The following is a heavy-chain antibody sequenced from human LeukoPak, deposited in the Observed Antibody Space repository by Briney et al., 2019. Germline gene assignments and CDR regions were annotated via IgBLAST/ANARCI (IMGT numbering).Heavy chain of an antibody. CDR1: GFTLSSYS. D-gene: IGHD2-2*01. V-gene: IGHV3-48*01. CDR2: ISYRSSPI. Sequence: GGSLRLSCTASGFTLSSYSMNWVRQAPGKGLEWVSYISYRSSPIHYADSVKGRFTISRDNSKNTLYLQMNSLRAEDTAVYYCAKYGGSTSISNWFDPWGQGTLVTVSS. CDR3: AKYGGSTSISNWFDP. J-gene: IGHJ5*02.